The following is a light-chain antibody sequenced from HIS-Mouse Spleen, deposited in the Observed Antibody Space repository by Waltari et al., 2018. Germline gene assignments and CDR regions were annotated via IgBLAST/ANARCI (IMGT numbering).Light chain of an antibody. CDR3: SSYAGSNNYV. CDR2: EVS. CDR1: SSHVGGYNY. J-gene: IGLJ1*01. Sequence: QSALTQPPSASGSPGQSVTISCTGTSSHVGGYNYDSWYQQHPGKAPKLMIYEVSKRPSGVPDRFSGSKSGNTASLTVSGLQAEDEADYYCSSYAGSNNYVFGTGTKVTVL. V-gene: IGLV2-8*01.